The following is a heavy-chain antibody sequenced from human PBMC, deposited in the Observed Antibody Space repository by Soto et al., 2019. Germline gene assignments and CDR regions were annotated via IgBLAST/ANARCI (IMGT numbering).Heavy chain of an antibody. CDR3: ARASGYSGYGGYYYYYYGMDV. CDR2: INPNSGGT. D-gene: IGHD5-12*01. V-gene: IGHV1-2*04. CDR1: GYTFTGYY. Sequence: AASVKVSCKASGYTFTGYYMHWVRQAPGQGLEWMGWINPNSGGTNYAQKFQGWVTMTRDTSISTAYMELSRLRSDDTAVYYCARASGYSGYGGYYYYYYGMDVWGQGTTVTVSS. J-gene: IGHJ6*02.